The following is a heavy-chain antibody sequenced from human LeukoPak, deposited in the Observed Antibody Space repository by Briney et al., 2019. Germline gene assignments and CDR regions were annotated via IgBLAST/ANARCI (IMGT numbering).Heavy chain of an antibody. CDR2: INWNGGST. D-gene: IGHD3-10*01. J-gene: IGHJ4*02. V-gene: IGHV3-20*04. CDR3: AKDAGSGVRGVISY. Sequence: GGSLRLSCAASGFTFDDYGMSWVRQAPGKGLEWVSGINWNGGSTGYADSVKGRFTISRDNAKNSLYLQMNSLRAEDTALYYCAKDAGSGVRGVISYWGQGTLVTVSS. CDR1: GFTFDDYG.